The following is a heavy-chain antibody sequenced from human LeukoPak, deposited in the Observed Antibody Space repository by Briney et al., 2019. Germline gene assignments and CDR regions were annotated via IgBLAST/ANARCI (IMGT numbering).Heavy chain of an antibody. J-gene: IGHJ4*02. CDR1: GGTFSSYA. CDR3: AVMVTATRHYYFDY. V-gene: IGHV1-69*10. D-gene: IGHD2-21*02. Sequence: SVKVSCKASGGTFSSYAISWVRRAPGQRLGWMGGIIPILGIANYAQKFQGRVTITADTATSTAYMELSSLRSEDTAVYYCAVMVTATRHYYFDYWGQGTLVTVSS. CDR2: IIPILGIA.